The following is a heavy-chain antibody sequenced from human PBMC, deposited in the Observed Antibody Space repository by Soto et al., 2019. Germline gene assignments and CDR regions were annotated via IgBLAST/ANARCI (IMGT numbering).Heavy chain of an antibody. CDR2: IYYCGST. CDR1: GGSISSGGYY. J-gene: IGHJ4*02. D-gene: IGHD2-15*01. CDR3: ARGSVVAATLFDY. Sequence: QVQLQESGPGLVKPSQTLSLTCTVSGGSISSGGYYWSWIRQHPGKGLEWIGYIYYCGSTYYNPSLKRRVTISVDTSKNQFSLKLSSVTAADTAVYYCARGSVVAATLFDYWGQGTLVTVSS. V-gene: IGHV4-31*03.